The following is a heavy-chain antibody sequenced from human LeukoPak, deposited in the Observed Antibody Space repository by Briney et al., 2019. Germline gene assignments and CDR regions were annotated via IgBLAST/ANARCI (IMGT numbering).Heavy chain of an antibody. V-gene: IGHV3-23*01. J-gene: IGHJ4*02. Sequence: PGGSLRLSCAASGFTFSSYAMSWVRQAPGKGLEWVSAISGSGGSTYYADSVKGRFTISRDNSKNTLYLQMNSLRAEDTAVYYCAKDQGGYSGYDSLNFDYWGQGTLVTVSS. CDR1: GFTFSSYA. D-gene: IGHD5-12*01. CDR3: AKDQGGYSGYDSLNFDY. CDR2: ISGSGGST.